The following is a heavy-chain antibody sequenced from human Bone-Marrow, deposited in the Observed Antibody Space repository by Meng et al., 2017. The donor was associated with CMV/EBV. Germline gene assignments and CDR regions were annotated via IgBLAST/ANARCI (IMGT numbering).Heavy chain of an antibody. D-gene: IGHD2-2*01. Sequence: ASVKVSCKASGGSFSVSWVRQAPGQGLEWMGWISAYNGNTNYAQKLQGRVTMTTDTSTSTAYMELRSLRSDDTAVYYCARGPYCSSTSCYGLRAFEIWGQGTMVTVSS. CDR3: ARGPYCSSTSCYGLRAFEI. CDR2: ISAYNGNT. J-gene: IGHJ3*02. CDR1: GGSFSV. V-gene: IGHV1-18*01.